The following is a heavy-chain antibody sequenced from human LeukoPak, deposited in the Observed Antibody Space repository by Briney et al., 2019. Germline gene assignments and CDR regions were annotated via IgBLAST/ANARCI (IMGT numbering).Heavy chain of an antibody. D-gene: IGHD5-12*01. Sequence: GGSLRLSCAASGFTFSSYSMSWIRQAPGKGLEWVSYISSSGSTIYYADSVKGRFTISRDNAKNSLYLQMNSLRAEDTAVYYCARGVGDIVATINYWGQGTLVTVSS. CDR3: ARGVGDIVATINY. V-gene: IGHV3-48*04. CDR2: ISSSGSTI. J-gene: IGHJ4*02. CDR1: GFTFSSYS.